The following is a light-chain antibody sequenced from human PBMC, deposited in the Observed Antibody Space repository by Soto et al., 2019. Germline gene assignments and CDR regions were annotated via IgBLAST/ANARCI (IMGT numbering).Light chain of an antibody. CDR1: SSDVGGYNY. V-gene: IGLV2-14*03. Sequence: QSVLTQPASVSGSPGQSITISCTGTSSDVGGYNYVSWYQRHPGKATKLMIFDVSNRPSGVSNRFSGSKSANTASLTISGLQAEDEADYFCSSYTSSTTPYVFGTGTKVTVL. J-gene: IGLJ1*01. CDR3: SSYTSSTTPYV. CDR2: DVS.